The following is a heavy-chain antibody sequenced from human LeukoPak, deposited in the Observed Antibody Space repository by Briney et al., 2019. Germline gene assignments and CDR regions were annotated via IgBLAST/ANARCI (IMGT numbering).Heavy chain of an antibody. CDR3: AIQDSRGYSSVDP. Sequence: GESLKISCNGFCYFIIRYWWGSWRQMPGKGLEWMGIIYPGDSDTRYSPSFQGQVTISADKSISTAYLQWSSLKASDTAMYYCAIQDSRGYSSVDPWGQGTLVTVSS. CDR1: CYFIIRYW. V-gene: IGHV5-51*01. D-gene: IGHD3-22*01. CDR2: IYPGDSDT. J-gene: IGHJ5*02.